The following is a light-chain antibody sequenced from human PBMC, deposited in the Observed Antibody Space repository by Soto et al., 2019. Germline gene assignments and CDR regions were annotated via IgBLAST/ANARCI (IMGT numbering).Light chain of an antibody. Sequence: QSVLTQPPSASGTPGQRVSISCSGGRSNIGSNLVSWYQQLPGTAPTLLLYFNDQRPSGVPYRVSGSKSGTSASLAVSELQSEDEADYFCASWDDSLKGVLFGGGTKVTVL. J-gene: IGLJ3*02. CDR3: ASWDDSLKGVL. CDR1: RSNIGSNL. CDR2: FND. V-gene: IGLV1-44*01.